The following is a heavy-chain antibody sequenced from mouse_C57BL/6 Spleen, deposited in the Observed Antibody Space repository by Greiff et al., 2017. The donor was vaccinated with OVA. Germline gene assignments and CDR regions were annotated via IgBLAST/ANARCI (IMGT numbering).Heavy chain of an antibody. V-gene: IGHV1-69*01. Sequence: QVQLQQPGAELVMPGASVKLSCKASGYTFTSYWMHWVKQRPGQGLEWIGEIDPSDSYTNYNQKFKGKSTLTVDKSSSTAYMQLSSLTSEDSAVYYCARRGAAQGVDYWGQGTTLTVSS. J-gene: IGHJ2*01. D-gene: IGHD3-2*02. CDR2: IDPSDSYT. CDR1: GYTFTSYW. CDR3: ARRGAAQGVDY.